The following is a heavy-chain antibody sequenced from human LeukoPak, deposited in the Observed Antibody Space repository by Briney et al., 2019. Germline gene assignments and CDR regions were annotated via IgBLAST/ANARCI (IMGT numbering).Heavy chain of an antibody. J-gene: IGHJ4*02. D-gene: IGHD5-18*01. Sequence: SETLSLTCTVSGGSISTYYWSWIRQPPGKGLEWIGYIYYSGSTNYNPSLKGRVTISVDTSKNQFSLKLTSVTAADAAVYYCARHEGYTYGIDYWGRGTLVTVSS. V-gene: IGHV4-59*08. CDR1: GGSISTYY. CDR3: ARHEGYTYGIDY. CDR2: IYYSGST.